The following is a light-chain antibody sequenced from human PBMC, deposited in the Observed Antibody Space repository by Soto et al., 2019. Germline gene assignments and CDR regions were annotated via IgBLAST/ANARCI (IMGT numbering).Light chain of an antibody. CDR3: QHYNNWPPWT. CDR1: QRVSSN. Sequence: EIVMTQSPATLSVSPGERATLSCRASQRVSSNLGWYQQKRGQAPRLLIYGASTRATGIPARFSGSGSGTEFTLTISSLQSEDFAVYYCQHYNNWPPWTFGQGTKVEIK. V-gene: IGKV3-15*01. CDR2: GAS. J-gene: IGKJ1*01.